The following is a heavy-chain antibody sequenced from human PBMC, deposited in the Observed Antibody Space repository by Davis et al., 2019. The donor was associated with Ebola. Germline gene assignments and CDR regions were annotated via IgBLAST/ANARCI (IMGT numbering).Heavy chain of an antibody. J-gene: IGHJ6*03. CDR3: TTDPARYDSSGFYYYYYYYMDV. CDR1: GFTFSSYW. CDR2: IKQDGSEK. Sequence: GGSLRLSCAASGFTFSSYWMSWVRQAPGKGLEWVANIKQDGSEKYYVDSVKGRFTISRDNAKNSLYLQMNSLKTEDTAVYYCTTDPARYDSSGFYYYYYYYMDVWGKGTTVTVSS. D-gene: IGHD3-22*01. V-gene: IGHV3-7*03.